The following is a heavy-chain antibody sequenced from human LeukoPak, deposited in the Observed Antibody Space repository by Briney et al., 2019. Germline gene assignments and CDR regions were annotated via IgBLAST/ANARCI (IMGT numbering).Heavy chain of an antibody. J-gene: IGHJ5*02. D-gene: IGHD5-12*01. CDR1: GTAFRTYA. V-gene: IGHV3-64D*06. CDR2: ISINGGST. CDR3: VRTYDENPLGWFDP. Sequence: PGGSLRVSCSASGTAFRTYAMHWVRQPPGKGLYYVSAISINGGSTYYADSVRGRFTISRDNSKNTLYLQMSSLRPDDTAVYYCVRTYDENPLGWFDPWGQGTLVTVSS.